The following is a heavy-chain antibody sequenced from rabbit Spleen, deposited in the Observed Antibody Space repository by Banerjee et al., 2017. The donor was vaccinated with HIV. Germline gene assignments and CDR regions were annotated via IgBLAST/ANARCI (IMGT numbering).Heavy chain of an antibody. Sequence: QEQLEESGGDLVKPEGSLTLTCKASGLDLSGRYWICWVRQAPGKGLEWIACIDVAKYGTTYYTSWAKGRFTISKTSSTTVTLHMTSLTVADTATYFCARDAAGREDFNLWGPGTLVTVS. J-gene: IGHJ4*01. CDR2: IDVAKYGTT. D-gene: IGHD4-2*01. CDR3: ARDAAGREDFNL. V-gene: IGHV1S45*01. CDR1: GLDLSGRYW.